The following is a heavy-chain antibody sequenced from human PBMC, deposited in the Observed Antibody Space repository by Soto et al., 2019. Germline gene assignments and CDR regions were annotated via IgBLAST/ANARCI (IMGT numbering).Heavy chain of an antibody. V-gene: IGHV1-18*01. CDR2: ISAYNGNT. Sequence: ASVKVSCKASGYTFTSYGISWVRQAPGQGLEWMGWISAYNGNTNYAQKLQGRVTMTTDTSTSTAYMELRSLRSDDTAVYYCARDPLAYCSSTSCYNWFDPWGQGTLVTVSS. J-gene: IGHJ5*02. D-gene: IGHD2-2*01. CDR3: ARDPLAYCSSTSCYNWFDP. CDR1: GYTFTSYG.